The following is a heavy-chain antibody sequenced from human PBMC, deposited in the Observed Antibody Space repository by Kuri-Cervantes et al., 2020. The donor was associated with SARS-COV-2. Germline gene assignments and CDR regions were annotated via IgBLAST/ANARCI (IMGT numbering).Heavy chain of an antibody. V-gene: IGHV1-2*06. CDR2: INPNSGST. J-gene: IGHJ5*02. CDR1: GYTFTGYY. CDR3: ARDQGGSEWWFDP. D-gene: IGHD3-3*01. Sequence: ASVKVSCKGSGYTFTGYYMHWVRQAPGKGLEWMGRINPNSGSTNYAQKFQDRVTITRDTSASTAYMELSSLRAEDTAVYYCARDQGGSEWWFDPWGQGTLVTVSS.